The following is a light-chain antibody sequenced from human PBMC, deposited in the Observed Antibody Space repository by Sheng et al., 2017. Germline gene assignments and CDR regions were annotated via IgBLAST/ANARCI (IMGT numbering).Light chain of an antibody. CDR1: SGSIASYY. Sequence: NFMLTQPHSVSESPGKTVTISCTRNSGSIASYYVQWYQRRPGSSPTAVIYESDQRPSGVPERFAGSIDRSSNSASLTISGLKTEDEADYYCQSYDNNNPWVFGGGTKLTVL. V-gene: IGLV6-57*01. J-gene: IGLJ3*02. CDR2: ESD. CDR3: QSYDNNNPWV.